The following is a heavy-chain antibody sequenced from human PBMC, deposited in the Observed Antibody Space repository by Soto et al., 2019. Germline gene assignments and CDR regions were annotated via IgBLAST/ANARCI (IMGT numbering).Heavy chain of an antibody. Sequence: QVQLVQSGAEVKKPGASLKVSCKASGYTFTSYGFTWVRQAPGQGLEWMGWISAYNGNTNYSQKLQGRVTMTTDTSTSTAYMELRSLRSDDTAVYYCARTPTAVTLRGDYYFDYWGQGTLVTVSS. CDR2: ISAYNGNT. J-gene: IGHJ4*02. V-gene: IGHV1-18*04. D-gene: IGHD4-17*01. CDR3: ARTPTAVTLRGDYYFDY. CDR1: GYTFTSYG.